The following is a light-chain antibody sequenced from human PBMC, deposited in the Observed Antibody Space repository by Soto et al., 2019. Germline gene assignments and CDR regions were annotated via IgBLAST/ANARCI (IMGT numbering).Light chain of an antibody. CDR2: EVS. CDR3: SSYTTSRSYV. V-gene: IGLV2-14*01. Sequence: QSALTQPASVSGSLGQSITISCTGTSSDIGAYNYVSWYQQHPGKAPKLLISEVSHRPSGVSNRFSGSKSGNTASLTISGLLAEDEADYYCSSYTTSRSYVFGTATKVTVL. J-gene: IGLJ1*01. CDR1: SSDIGAYNY.